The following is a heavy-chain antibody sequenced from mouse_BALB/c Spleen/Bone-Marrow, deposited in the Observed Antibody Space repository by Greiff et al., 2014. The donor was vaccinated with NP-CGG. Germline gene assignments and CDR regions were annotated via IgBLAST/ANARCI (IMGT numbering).Heavy chain of an antibody. CDR2: IRNKANAYTT. CDR3: ARSLYPRAMDY. V-gene: IGHV7-3*02. J-gene: IGHJ4*01. CDR1: GFTFTGYY. Sequence: EVKLMESGGGLVQPGGSLRLSCATSGFTFTGYYMSWVRQPPGKALEWLGFIRNKANAYTTEYSASVKGRFTISRDNSQSILYLQMNILRAEDSATYYCARSLYPRAMDYWGQGTSVTVSS. D-gene: IGHD2-1*01.